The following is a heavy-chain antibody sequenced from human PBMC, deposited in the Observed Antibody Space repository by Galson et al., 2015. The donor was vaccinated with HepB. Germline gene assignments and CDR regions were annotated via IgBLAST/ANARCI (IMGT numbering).Heavy chain of an antibody. J-gene: IGHJ4*02. D-gene: IGHD3-3*01. Sequence: SVKVSCKVSGYTLTELSLPWVRQAPGTGLDWMACFAPDDGSTIYAQPFQGRVTMTEDTSTDTADMELSSLSYEDTAVYYCATALHDLWSGRNLLRSWGQGTLGTVSS. CDR2: FAPDDGST. V-gene: IGHV1-24*01. CDR3: ATALHDLWSGRNLLRS. CDR1: GYTLTELS.